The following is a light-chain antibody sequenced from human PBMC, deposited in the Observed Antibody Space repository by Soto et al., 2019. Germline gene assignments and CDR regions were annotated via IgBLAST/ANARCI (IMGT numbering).Light chain of an antibody. CDR1: QSVSSSY. V-gene: IGKV3-20*01. J-gene: IGKJ1*01. CDR3: QQYGSSHPWT. Sequence: EIVWTQSPGTLSWSPGERATLSCRASQSVSSSYLAWYQQKPGQAPRLLIYGASSRATGIPDRFSGSGSGTDFTLTISRLEPEDFAVYYCQQYGSSHPWTFGQGTKVDIK. CDR2: GAS.